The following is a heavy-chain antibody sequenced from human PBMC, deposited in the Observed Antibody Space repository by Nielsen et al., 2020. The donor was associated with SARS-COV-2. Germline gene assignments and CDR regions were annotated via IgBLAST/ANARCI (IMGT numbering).Heavy chain of an antibody. J-gene: IGHJ4*02. Sequence: WIRQPPGKGLEWVSAISGSGGSTYYADSVKGRFTISRDNSKNTLYLQMNSLRAEDTAVYYCTTDSYYDSSGTFDYWGQGTLVTVSS. CDR3: TTDSYYDSSGTFDY. CDR2: ISGSGGST. V-gene: IGHV3-23*01. D-gene: IGHD3-22*01.